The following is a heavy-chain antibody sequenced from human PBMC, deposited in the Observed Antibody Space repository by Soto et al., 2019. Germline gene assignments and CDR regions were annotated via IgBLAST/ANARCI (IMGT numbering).Heavy chain of an antibody. CDR1: GFTFSSYG. J-gene: IGHJ4*02. CDR3: AKTGPGSSYGYYFDS. CDR2: ISGSGGST. V-gene: IGHV3-23*01. D-gene: IGHD5-18*01. Sequence: LRLSCSASGFTFSSYGMSWVRQAPGEGLEWVSGISGSGGSTYYADSVKGRFTISRDNSKNTLYLQMYSLRAEDTAVYYCAKTGPGSSYGYYFDSWGQGTLVTVSS.